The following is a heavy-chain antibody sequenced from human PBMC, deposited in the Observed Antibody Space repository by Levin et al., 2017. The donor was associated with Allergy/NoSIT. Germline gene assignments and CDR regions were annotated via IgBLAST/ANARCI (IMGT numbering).Heavy chain of an antibody. CDR3: SRDHFRPGDYFDY. CDR1: GFTFGDYA. CDR2: IRSKAYGGTS. J-gene: IGHJ4*02. D-gene: IGHD3-3*02. Sequence: LSLTCATSGFTFGDYAMNWFRQAPGKELEWVGFIRSKAYGGTSEYAASVKGRFSISRDDSKSIAYLQMNSLKTEDTAVYFCSRDHFRPGDYFDYWGQGTLVTVSS. V-gene: IGHV3-49*03.